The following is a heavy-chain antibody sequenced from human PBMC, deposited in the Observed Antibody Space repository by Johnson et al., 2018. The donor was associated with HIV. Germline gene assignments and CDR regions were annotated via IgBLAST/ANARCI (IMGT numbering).Heavy chain of an antibody. D-gene: IGHD1-20*01. CDR2: IRYDGRNK. CDR3: ARVRPYNRNDVHAFDI. Sequence: QVQLVESGGGLVQPGGSLRLSCAASGFTFSSYAMSWVRQAPGKGLEWVAFIRYDGRNKYYADSVKGRFTISRDNSKNTLYLQMNSLRAEDTAVYYCARVRPYNRNDVHAFDIWGQGTMVTVSS. CDR1: GFTFSSYA. V-gene: IGHV3-30*02. J-gene: IGHJ3*02.